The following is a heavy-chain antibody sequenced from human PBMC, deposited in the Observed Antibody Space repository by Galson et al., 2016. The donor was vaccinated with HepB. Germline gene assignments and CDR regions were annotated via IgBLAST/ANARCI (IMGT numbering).Heavy chain of an antibody. CDR2: ITAGSTST. CDR1: GFTFRSHA. CDR3: ARDPASFYYDSRFHPHDY. Sequence: SLRLSCAASGFTFRSHAMSWAHQAPGRGLEWVSSITAGSTSTFYADSVKGRFTMSRDNSKNTLYLQMNSLRAEDTAIYYCARDPASFYYDSRFHPHDYWGQGTLVTVSS. D-gene: IGHD3-22*01. J-gene: IGHJ4*02. V-gene: IGHV3-23*01.